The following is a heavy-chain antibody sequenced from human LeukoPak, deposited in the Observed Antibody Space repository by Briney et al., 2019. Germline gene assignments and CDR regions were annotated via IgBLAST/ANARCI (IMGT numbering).Heavy chain of an antibody. Sequence: GSSVKVSCKASGGTFSSYAISWVRQAPGQGLEWMGGIIPIFGAANYAQKFQGRVTITADESTSTAYMELSSLRSEDTAVYYCARDLVAAAGPFDCWGQGTPVTVSS. CDR3: ARDLVAAAGPFDC. V-gene: IGHV1-69*01. CDR2: IIPIFGAA. J-gene: IGHJ4*02. CDR1: GGTFSSYA. D-gene: IGHD6-13*01.